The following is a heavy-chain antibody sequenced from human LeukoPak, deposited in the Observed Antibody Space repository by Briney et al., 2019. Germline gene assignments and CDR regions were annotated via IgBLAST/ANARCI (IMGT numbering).Heavy chain of an antibody. CDR1: GFTFINYP. CDR3: ACLRGPSDY. CDR2: ISTNSALI. D-gene: IGHD4-17*01. Sequence: PGGSLRLPCTASGFTFINYPMIWVRQAPGKGLEWVSSISTNSALIYYADSVRARFTISRDNTKNSLYLQMDRLTADDTAVYFCACLRGPSDYWGQGTLVTVSS. V-gene: IGHV3-21*01. J-gene: IGHJ4*02.